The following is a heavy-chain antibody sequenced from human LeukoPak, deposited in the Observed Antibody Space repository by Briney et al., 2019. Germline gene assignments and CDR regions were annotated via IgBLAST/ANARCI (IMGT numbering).Heavy chain of an antibody. CDR3: ARDHGITMVRGVIITADNDAFDI. Sequence: PSETLSLTCTVSGGSISSYYWSWIRQPAGKGLEWIGRIYTSGSTNYNPSLKSRVTMSVDTSKNQFSLKLSSVTAADTAVYYCARDHGITMVRGVIITADNDAFDIWGQGTMVTVSS. CDR2: IYTSGST. J-gene: IGHJ3*02. CDR1: GGSISSYY. V-gene: IGHV4-4*07. D-gene: IGHD3-10*01.